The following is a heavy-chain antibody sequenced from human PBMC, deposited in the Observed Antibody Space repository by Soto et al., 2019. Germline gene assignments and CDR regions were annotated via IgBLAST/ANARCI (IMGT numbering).Heavy chain of an antibody. J-gene: IGHJ6*02. D-gene: IGHD1-26*01. CDR1: GYTFTGYY. CDR3: AAYSGSFYYGMDV. Sequence: ASVKVSCKASGYTFTGYYMHWVRQAPGQGLEWMGWINPNSGGTNYAQKFQGWVTMTRDTSISTAYMELSRLRSDDTAVYYCAAYSGSFYYGMDVWGQGTTVTVSS. V-gene: IGHV1-2*04. CDR2: INPNSGGT.